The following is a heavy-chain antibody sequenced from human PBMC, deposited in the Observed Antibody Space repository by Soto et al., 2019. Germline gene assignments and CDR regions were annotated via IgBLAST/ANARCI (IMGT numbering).Heavy chain of an antibody. CDR1: GFTFSSYA. D-gene: IGHD6-6*01. CDR2: ISYDGSNK. V-gene: IGHV3-30-3*01. CDR3: AREVEYSSSSVLFESVRFDY. J-gene: IGHJ4*02. Sequence: PGGSLRLSCAASGFTFSSYAMHWVRQAPGKGLEWVAVISYDGSNKYYADTVKGRFTISRDNSKNTLYLQMNSLRAEDTAVYYCAREVEYSSSSVLFESVRFDYWGQGTLVTVSS.